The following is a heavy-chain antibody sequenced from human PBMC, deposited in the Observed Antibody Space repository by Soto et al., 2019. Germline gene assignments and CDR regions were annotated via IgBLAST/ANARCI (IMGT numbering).Heavy chain of an antibody. CDR3: AREYRELFSGYYYYGMDV. J-gene: IGHJ6*01. CDR2: ISYDGSNK. D-gene: IGHD3-10*01. V-gene: IGHV3-30-3*01. Sequence: QVQLVESGGGVVQPGRSLRLSCAASGFTFSSYAMHWVRQAPGKGLEWVAVISYDGSNKYYADSVKGRFTISRDNSKNTLYLQMNSLRAEDTAVYYCAREYRELFSGYYYYGMDVW. CDR1: GFTFSSYA.